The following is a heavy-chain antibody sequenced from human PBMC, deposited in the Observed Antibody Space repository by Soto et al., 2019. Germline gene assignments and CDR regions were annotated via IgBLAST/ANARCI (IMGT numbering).Heavy chain of an antibody. V-gene: IGHV4-59*01. CDR1: SGSISSYY. D-gene: IGHD4-17*01. J-gene: IGHJ6*02. CDR3: ARDLHTTTRYYYYYGMDV. CDR2: IYYSGST. Sequence: WETLSLTCTVSSGSISSYYWSWIRQPPGKGLEWIGYIYYSGSTNYNPSLKSRVTISVDTSKNQFSLKLSSVTAADTAVYYCARDLHTTTRYYYYYGMDVWGQGTTVTVSS.